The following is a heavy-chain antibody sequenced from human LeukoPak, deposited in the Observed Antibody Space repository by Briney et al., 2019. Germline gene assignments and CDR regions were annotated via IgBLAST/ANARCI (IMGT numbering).Heavy chain of an antibody. J-gene: IGHJ5*02. CDR1: GFTFNGYW. CDR2: IKEDGSAQ. D-gene: IGHD2-2*01. V-gene: IGHV3-7*01. CDR3: ATSSNAPGNH. Sequence: GGSLRLSCAAIGFTFNGYWMSWVRQAQGKGLEWVANIKEDGSAQYYVGSVKGRFTISRDNAKNSLNLQMNSLRAEDTAVYYCATSSNAPGNHWGQGTLVTVSS.